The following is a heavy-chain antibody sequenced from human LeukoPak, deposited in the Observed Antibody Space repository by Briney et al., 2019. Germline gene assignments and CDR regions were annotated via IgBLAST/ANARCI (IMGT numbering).Heavy chain of an antibody. J-gene: IGHJ4*02. D-gene: IGHD3-10*01. CDR1: GGSISSGDYY. V-gene: IGHV4-30-4*01. CDR3: ARETVGGGSGSPQPFDY. Sequence: SETLSLTCTVSGGSISSGDYYWSWIRQPPGKGLEWIGYIYYSGSTYYNPSLKSRVTISVDTSKNQFSLKLSSVTAADTAVYYCARETVGGGSGSPQPFDYWGQGTLVTVSS. CDR2: IYYSGST.